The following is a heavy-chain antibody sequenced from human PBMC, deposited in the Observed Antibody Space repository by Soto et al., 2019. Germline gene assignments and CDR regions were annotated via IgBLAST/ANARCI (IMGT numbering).Heavy chain of an antibody. CDR1: GDSIGNNVL. J-gene: IGHJ4*02. CDR3: ARAAELPGETDRFDY. CDR2: VYQNGLT. V-gene: IGHV4-4*02. D-gene: IGHD1-1*01. Sequence: SETLSLTCAVAGDSIGNNVLWSCVRQPPGKGVEWSGEVYQNGLTAYNPSLQGRVTMSADMSKNQFSLKVTSVTAADTAIYYCARAAELPGETDRFDYWGQGILVTVSS.